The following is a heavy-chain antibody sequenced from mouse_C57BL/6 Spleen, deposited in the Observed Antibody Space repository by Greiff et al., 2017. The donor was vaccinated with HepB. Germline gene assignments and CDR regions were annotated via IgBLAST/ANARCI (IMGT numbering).Heavy chain of an antibody. V-gene: IGHV2-9-1*01. CDR1: GFSLTSYA. CDR3: ARNRYYGSSYWYFDV. Sequence: VQLQQSGPGLVAPSQSLSITCTVSGFSLTSYAISWVRQPPGKGLEWLGVIWTGGGTNYNSALKSRLSISKDNSKSQVFLKMNSLQTEDTARYYCARNRYYGSSYWYFDVWGTGTTVTVSS. CDR2: IWTGGGT. D-gene: IGHD1-1*01. J-gene: IGHJ1*03.